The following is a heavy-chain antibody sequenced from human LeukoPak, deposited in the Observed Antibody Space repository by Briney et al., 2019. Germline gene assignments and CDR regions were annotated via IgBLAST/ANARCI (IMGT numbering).Heavy chain of an antibody. CDR2: ISGSGGST. CDR3: AKVKGYCSSTSCSPLDY. Sequence: GGSLRLSCAASGLTFSSYAMSWVRQAPGKGLEWVSAISGSGGSTYYADSVKGRFTISRDNSKNTLYLQMNSLRAEDTAVYYCAKVKGYCSSTSCSPLDYWGQGTLVTVSS. D-gene: IGHD2-2*01. CDR1: GLTFSSYA. J-gene: IGHJ4*02. V-gene: IGHV3-23*01.